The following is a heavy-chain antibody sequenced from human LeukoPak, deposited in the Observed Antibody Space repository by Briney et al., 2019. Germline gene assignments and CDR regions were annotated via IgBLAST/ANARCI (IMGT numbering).Heavy chain of an antibody. CDR1: GFTFSDYG. J-gene: IGHJ4*02. CDR2: IRYDGTIK. V-gene: IGHV3-30*02. D-gene: IGHD3-3*01. Sequence: GGSLRLSCAASGFTFSDYGMHWVRQAPGKGLEWVAFIRYDGTIKYYADSVKGRFTISSDNSKNTVYLPMNSLRAADTAVYSCAKESSADFWSGYSYFDYWGQGTLVTVSS. CDR3: AKESSADFWSGYSYFDY.